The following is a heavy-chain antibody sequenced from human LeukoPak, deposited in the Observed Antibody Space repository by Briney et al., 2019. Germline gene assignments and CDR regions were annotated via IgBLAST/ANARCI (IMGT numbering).Heavy chain of an antibody. CDR1: GGTFSSYA. V-gene: IGHV1-69*13. D-gene: IGHD3-10*01. J-gene: IGHJ6*03. Sequence: SVKVSCKASGGTFSSYAISWVRQAPGQGLEWMGGIIPIFGTANYAQKFQGRVTITAGESTSTAYMELSSLRSEDTAVYYCARAMVRGVRPPYYYYYMDVWGKGTTVTVSS. CDR2: IIPIFGTA. CDR3: ARAMVRGVRPPYYYYYMDV.